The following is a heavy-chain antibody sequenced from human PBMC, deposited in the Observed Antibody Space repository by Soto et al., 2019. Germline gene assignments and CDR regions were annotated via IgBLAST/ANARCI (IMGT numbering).Heavy chain of an antibody. CDR1: GFTVSSNY. CDR3: ARESDSGGAFDI. V-gene: IGHV3-66*01. D-gene: IGHD5-12*01. J-gene: IGHJ3*02. Sequence: GVSLRLSCAASGFTVSSNYMSWVRQAPGKGLEWVSVIYSGGSTYYAYSVKGRFTISRDNSKNTLYLQMNSLRAEDTAVYYCARESDSGGAFDIWGQGTMVTVSS. CDR2: IYSGGST.